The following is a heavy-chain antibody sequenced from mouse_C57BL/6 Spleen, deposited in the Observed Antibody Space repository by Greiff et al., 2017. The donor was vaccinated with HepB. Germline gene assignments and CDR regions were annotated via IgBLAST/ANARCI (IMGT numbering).Heavy chain of an antibody. CDR1: GYTFTDYE. D-gene: IGHD1-1*01. V-gene: IGHV1-15*01. Sequence: QVQLQQSGAELVRPGASVTLSCKASGYTFTDYEMHWVKQTPVYGLEWIGAIDPETGGTAYNQKFKGKAILTADKSSSTAYMELRSLTSEDSAVYYCTISYYGSSPGYWGQGTTLTVSS. CDR3: TISYYGSSPGY. CDR2: IDPETGGT. J-gene: IGHJ2*01.